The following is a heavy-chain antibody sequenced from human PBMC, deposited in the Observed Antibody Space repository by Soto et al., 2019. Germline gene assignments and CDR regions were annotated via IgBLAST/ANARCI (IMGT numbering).Heavy chain of an antibody. CDR1: GGSISSSSYY. D-gene: IGHD4-17*01. CDR3: ARTTVVTHVSDY. V-gene: IGHV4-39*01. Sequence: SETLSLTCTVSGGSISSSSYYWGWIRQPPGKGLEWIGSIHYSGSTYYNPSLKSRVTISVDTSKNQFSLKLSSATAADTAVYYCARTTVVTHVSDYWGQGTLVTVSS. CDR2: IHYSGST. J-gene: IGHJ4*02.